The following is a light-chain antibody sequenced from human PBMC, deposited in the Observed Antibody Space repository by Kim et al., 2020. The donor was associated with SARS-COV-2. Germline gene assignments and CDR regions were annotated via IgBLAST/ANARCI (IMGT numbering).Light chain of an antibody. V-gene: IGLV4-69*01. CDR1: SGHSSYA. CDR3: QTWGTGIGV. CDR2: LNSDGSH. J-gene: IGLJ3*02. Sequence: QPVLTQSPSASASLGASVKLTCLLSSGHSSYAIAWHQQQPDKGPRFLMKLNSDGSHSKGDGIPDRFSGSSSGAERYLTISSLQSEDEADYYCQTWGTGIGVFGGGTQLTVL.